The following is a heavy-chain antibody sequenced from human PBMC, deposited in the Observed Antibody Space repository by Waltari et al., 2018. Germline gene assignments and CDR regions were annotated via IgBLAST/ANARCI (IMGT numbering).Heavy chain of an antibody. CDR1: GFIFRTHA. Sequence: EDHLVESGGGLVQPGGSLRLCCAASGFIFRTHALTWVRQAPGGGLEWVSYIGGTGGVIFYADSVKGRFTISRDNSKNSLFLQLNSLRADDTGVYYCVRGGLSYYDNIGRYGMDVWGQGTTVTVSS. D-gene: IGHD3-16*01. J-gene: IGHJ6*02. CDR3: VRGGLSYYDNIGRYGMDV. CDR2: IGGTGGVI. V-gene: IGHV3-48*03.